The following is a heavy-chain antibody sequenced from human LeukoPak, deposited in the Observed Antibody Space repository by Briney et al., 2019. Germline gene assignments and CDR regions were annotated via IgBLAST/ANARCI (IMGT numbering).Heavy chain of an antibody. CDR1: GFSFSSYG. D-gene: IGHD3-10*01. Sequence: GRSLRLSCAASGFSFSSYGMHWVRQAPGKGLEWVAIISYDGSNKYYADSVKGRFTIFRDNSKNTLYLQMNSLRAEDTAVYYCAKEGVRGAFYYFDYWGQGTLVTVSS. CDR2: ISYDGSNK. CDR3: AKEGVRGAFYYFDY. J-gene: IGHJ4*02. V-gene: IGHV3-30*18.